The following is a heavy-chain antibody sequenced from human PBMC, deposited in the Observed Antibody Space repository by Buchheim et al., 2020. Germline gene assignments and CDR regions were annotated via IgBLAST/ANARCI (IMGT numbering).Heavy chain of an antibody. D-gene: IGHD3-10*01. J-gene: IGHJ4*02. CDR2: ITASGSST. V-gene: IGHV3-23*01. Sequence: EVLLLESGGDLVQPGGSLRLSCAVSGFTFSTYGMSWVRQAPGKGLEWLSGITASGSSTYYADSVKGRLPISRDNSMNTLYLQMRSLRVEDTAVYYCAAFSSSGLWGQGTL. CDR3: AAFSSSGL. CDR1: GFTFSTYG.